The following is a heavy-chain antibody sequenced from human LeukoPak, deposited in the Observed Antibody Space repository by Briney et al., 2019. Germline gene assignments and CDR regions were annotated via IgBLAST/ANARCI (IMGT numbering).Heavy chain of an antibody. CDR2: IYPGDSDT. CDR1: VFIFTNYW. D-gene: IGHD2-15*01. Sequence: GESLKISCKASVFIFTNYWIAWVRQTPEKGLEWMGIIYPGDSDTRYNPSFQGQVTISADKSIKTAYLQWSSLKASDTAMYYCARRGGGNSGGFYFDYWGQGSMVTVSS. V-gene: IGHV5-51*01. CDR3: ARRGGGNSGGFYFDY. J-gene: IGHJ4*02.